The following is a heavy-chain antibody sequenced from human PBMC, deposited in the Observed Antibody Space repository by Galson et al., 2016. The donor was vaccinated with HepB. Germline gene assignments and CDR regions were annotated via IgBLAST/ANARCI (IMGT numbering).Heavy chain of an antibody. CDR1: GFTFRVYP. CDR2: ISYDATNK. V-gene: IGHV3-30*04. CDR3: ARDSRAAAGSGYYYYGMDV. D-gene: IGHD6-13*01. J-gene: IGHJ6*02. Sequence: SLRLSCAASGFTFRVYPMHWVRQAPGKGLEWVAVISYDATNKLYADSVKGRFTISRDNSNNTLYLQMNSLRVEDTAVYFCARDSRAAAGSGYYYYGMDVWGQGTPVTVSS.